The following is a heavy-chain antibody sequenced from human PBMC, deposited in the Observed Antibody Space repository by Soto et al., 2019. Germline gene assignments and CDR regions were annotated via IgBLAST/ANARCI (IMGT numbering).Heavy chain of an antibody. D-gene: IGHD1-1*01. V-gene: IGHV1-18*01. CDR1: GYTFTSYG. CDR3: ARGRYGDY. J-gene: IGHJ4*02. Sequence: QVHLVQSGAEVKKPGASVKVSCKGSGYTFTSYGITWVRQAPGQGLEWMGWISAHNGNTNYAQKPQGRVTVTRETSPSTAYMELRSLRSDDTAVYYCARGRYGDYWGQGALVTVSS. CDR2: ISAHNGNT.